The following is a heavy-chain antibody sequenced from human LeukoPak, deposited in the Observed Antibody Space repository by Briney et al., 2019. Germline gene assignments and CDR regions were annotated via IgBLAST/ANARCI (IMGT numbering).Heavy chain of an antibody. V-gene: IGHV3-33*01. CDR2: IWYDGSYE. Sequence: GGSLRLSGVASGFTFNKYGVHWVRQAPGKGLEWVAVIWYDGSYEYYADSVKGRLAISRDNDKNTVNLQMNSLRVEDSAVYYCARDGSGLAVRGWFDFWGQGTLVTVSS. J-gene: IGHJ5*01. CDR1: GFTFNKYG. CDR3: ARDGSGLAVRGWFDF. D-gene: IGHD3-10*01.